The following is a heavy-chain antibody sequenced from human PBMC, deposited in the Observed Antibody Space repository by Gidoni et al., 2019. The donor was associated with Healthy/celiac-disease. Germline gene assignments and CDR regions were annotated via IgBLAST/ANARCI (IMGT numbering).Heavy chain of an antibody. CDR2: IYYSGST. CDR3: ARDSPTARAFDI. Sequence: QLHLQASAPGLVKPSETLSLPRTLSGCSISSYYWSWIRQPPGKGLEWIGYIYYSGSTNYNPSLKSRVTISVDTSKNQFSLKLSSVTAADTAVYYCARDSPTARAFDIWGQGTMVTVSS. CDR1: GCSISSYY. J-gene: IGHJ3*02. D-gene: IGHD5-18*01. V-gene: IGHV4-59*01.